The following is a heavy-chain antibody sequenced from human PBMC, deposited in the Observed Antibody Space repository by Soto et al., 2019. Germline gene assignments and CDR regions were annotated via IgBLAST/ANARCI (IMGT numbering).Heavy chain of an antibody. J-gene: IGHJ5*02. CDR3: ARDPHPTIALAGTPPP. CDR1: GNTFSCYC. CDR2: ISSSSYI. D-gene: IGHD6-19*01. V-gene: IGHV3-21*01. Sequence: GGSLRPSCARAGNTFSCYCSHCDCQAPGQGLEWVSSISSSSYIYYADSVKGRFTISRDNAKNSLYLQMNSLRAEDTAVYYCARDPHPTIALAGTPPPWRQGTLVTVSS.